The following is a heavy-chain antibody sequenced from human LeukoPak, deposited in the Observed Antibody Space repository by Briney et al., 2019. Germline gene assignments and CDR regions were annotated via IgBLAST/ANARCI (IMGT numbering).Heavy chain of an antibody. D-gene: IGHD4-17*01. CDR3: AKRPSDYGDYVTYFDY. J-gene: IGHJ4*02. Sequence: SGGSLRLSCAASGFSFISHGMHWVRQAPGKGLEWVGVISDDGRNKKYADSVKGRFTISRDNSKDALYLQMNSLRDEDTAVYYCAKRPSDYGDYVTYFDYWGQGTLVTVSS. CDR1: GFSFISHG. CDR2: ISDDGRNK. V-gene: IGHV3-30*18.